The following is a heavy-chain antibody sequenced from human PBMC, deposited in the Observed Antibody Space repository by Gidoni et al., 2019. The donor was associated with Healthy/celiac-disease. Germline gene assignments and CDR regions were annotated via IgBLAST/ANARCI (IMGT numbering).Heavy chain of an antibody. CDR3: ARGAYYYDSSGYPPTKYYYMDV. D-gene: IGHD3-22*01. CDR1: GGSLSSYC. CDR2: IYYSGST. J-gene: IGHJ6*03. V-gene: IGHV4-59*01. Sequence: QVQLQESGPGLVKHTEPVSLTCTVTGGSLSSYCWSWLRQPPGKGLEWIGYIYYSGSTNYTPALKRRVTISVDTSKNQFSLKLSSVTAADTAVYYCARGAYYYDSSGYPPTKYYYMDVWGKGTTVTVSS.